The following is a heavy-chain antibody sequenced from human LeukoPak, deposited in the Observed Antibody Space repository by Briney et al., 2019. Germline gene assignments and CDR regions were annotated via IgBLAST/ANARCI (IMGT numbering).Heavy chain of an antibody. Sequence: GASVKVSCKASGYTFTSYAMNWVRQAPGQGLEWMGWINTNTGNPTYAQGFTGRFVFSLDTSVSTAYLQISSLKAEDTAVYYCASSPYYYGSGSYYFDYWGQGTLVTVSS. V-gene: IGHV7-4-1*02. CDR2: INTNTGNP. D-gene: IGHD3-10*01. J-gene: IGHJ4*02. CDR3: ASSPYYYGSGSYYFDY. CDR1: GYTFTSYA.